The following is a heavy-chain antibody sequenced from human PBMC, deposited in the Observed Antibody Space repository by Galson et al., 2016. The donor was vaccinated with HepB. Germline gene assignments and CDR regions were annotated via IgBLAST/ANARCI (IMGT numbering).Heavy chain of an antibody. Sequence: SLRLSCAASGFTFTSYAMSWVRQAPEKGLEWVSVISGSGDIIYYADSGKGRFTISRDNSKTTLLLQMNILRAEDTAVYYCAKGQRGGYCDSPTCPISPFDSWGPGTLVTVSS. J-gene: IGHJ4*02. D-gene: IGHD2-2*01. CDR1: GFTFTSYA. CDR3: AKGQRGGYCDSPTCPISPFDS. CDR2: ISGSGDII. V-gene: IGHV3-23*01.